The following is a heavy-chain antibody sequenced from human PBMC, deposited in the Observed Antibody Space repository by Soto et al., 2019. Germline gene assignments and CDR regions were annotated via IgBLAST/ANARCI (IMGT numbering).Heavy chain of an antibody. Sequence: SETLSLTCTVAGGSISPHYWSWIRQPPGEALEWIGYIYYSGTNNYNPSLKSRVTISVDTSKNQFSLRLSSVTTADTAVYYCARYGSGTYLDYWGHGTLVTVSS. CDR3: ARYGSGTYLDY. D-gene: IGHD3-10*01. J-gene: IGHJ4*01. V-gene: IGHV4-59*11. CDR2: IYYSGTN. CDR1: GGSISPHY.